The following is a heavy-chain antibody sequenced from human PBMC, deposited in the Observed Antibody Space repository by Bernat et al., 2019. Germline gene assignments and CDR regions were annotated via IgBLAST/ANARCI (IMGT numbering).Heavy chain of an antibody. Sequence: QVQLVQSGAEVKKPGASVKVSCKASGYTFTSYGISWVRQAPGQGLEWMGWISAYNGNTNYAQKLQGRVTMTTDTSTSTAYMELRSLRSDDTAVYYCARSPLGYGGYVRFLSADYWGQGTLVTVSA. D-gene: IGHD4-17*01. CDR3: ARSPLGYGGYVRFLSADY. V-gene: IGHV1-18*01. CDR2: ISAYNGNT. CDR1: GYTFTSYG. J-gene: IGHJ4*02.